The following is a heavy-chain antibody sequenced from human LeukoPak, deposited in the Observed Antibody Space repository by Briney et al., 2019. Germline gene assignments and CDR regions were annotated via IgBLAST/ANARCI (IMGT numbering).Heavy chain of an antibody. CDR1: GGSISSSSSY. CDR2: IYYSGST. CDR3: VTDASPYRNTY. Sequence: SETLSLTCTVSGGSISSSSSYWGWIRQPPGKGLEWIGSIYYSGSTYYSPSLKSRVTITVDTSKNQFSLKLSSVTAADAAVYYCVTDASPYRNTYWGQGTLVTVSS. V-gene: IGHV4-39*07. D-gene: IGHD1-1*01. J-gene: IGHJ4*02.